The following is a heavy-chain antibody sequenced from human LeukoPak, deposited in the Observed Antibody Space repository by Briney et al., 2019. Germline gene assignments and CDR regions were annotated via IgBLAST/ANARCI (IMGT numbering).Heavy chain of an antibody. CDR2: ISGSGGST. Sequence: PGGSLRLSCAASGFTFSSYAMSWVRQAPGKGLEWVSAISGSGGSTYYEDSVKGRFTISRDNSKNTLYLQMNSLRAEDTAVYYCAGELVGATQFDYWGQGTLVTVSS. CDR1: GFTFSSYA. D-gene: IGHD1-26*01. CDR3: AGELVGATQFDY. V-gene: IGHV3-23*01. J-gene: IGHJ4*02.